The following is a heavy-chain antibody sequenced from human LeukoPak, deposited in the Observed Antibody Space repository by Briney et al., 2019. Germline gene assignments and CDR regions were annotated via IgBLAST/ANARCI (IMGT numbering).Heavy chain of an antibody. Sequence: ASVKVSCKASGYTFTSYAMHWVRQAPGQRLEWMGWINAGNGNTKYSQKFQGRVTITRDTSASTAYMELSSLRSEDTAVYYCARVPNCSSTSCYNNNGGYYYYYYYMDVWGKGTTVTVSS. CDR3: ARVPNCSSTSCYNNNGGYYYYYYYMDV. CDR2: INAGNGNT. D-gene: IGHD2-2*02. J-gene: IGHJ6*03. V-gene: IGHV1-3*01. CDR1: GYTFTSYA.